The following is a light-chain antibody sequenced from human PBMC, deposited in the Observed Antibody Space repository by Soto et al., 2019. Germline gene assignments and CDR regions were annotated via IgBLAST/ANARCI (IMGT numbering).Light chain of an antibody. CDR3: QQYNGT. J-gene: IGKJ1*01. Sequence: DIQMTQSPSTLSASVGDRVTITCRASQSIRSWLAWYQQKPGKAPKLLIYKASSLESGVPSRFSGSGSGTEFTLTISSLQPDDFATYYCQQYNGTFGQGTKVEIK. CDR2: KAS. V-gene: IGKV1-5*03. CDR1: QSIRSW.